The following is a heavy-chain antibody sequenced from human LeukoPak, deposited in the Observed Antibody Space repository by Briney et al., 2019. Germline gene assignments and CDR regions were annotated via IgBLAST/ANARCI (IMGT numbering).Heavy chain of an antibody. V-gene: IGHV3-23*01. Sequence: GGSLRLSCAASGFTFNSYAMSWVRQGPGKGLEWVSAISGSGGSTYYADSVKGRFTISRDNSKTTLYLQMNSLRAEDTAVYYCEKGAKSNYYDRSGYYSDFDYWGQGTLVTVSS. CDR2: ISGSGGST. CDR1: GFTFNSYA. CDR3: EKGAKSNYYDRSGYYSDFDY. D-gene: IGHD3-22*01. J-gene: IGHJ4*02.